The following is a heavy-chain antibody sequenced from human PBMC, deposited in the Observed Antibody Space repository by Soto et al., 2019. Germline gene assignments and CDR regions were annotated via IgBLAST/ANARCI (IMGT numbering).Heavy chain of an antibody. CDR2: IYYSGST. Sequence: SETLSLTCTVSGGSISSGDYYWSWIRQPPGKGLEWIGYIYYSGSTYYNPSLKSRVTISVDTSKNQFSLKLSSVTAADTAVYYCARGGTMIVVVITTGEWNWFDPWGQGNLVTVSS. D-gene: IGHD3-22*01. V-gene: IGHV4-30-4*01. CDR3: ARGGTMIVVVITTGEWNWFDP. CDR1: GGSISSGDYY. J-gene: IGHJ5*02.